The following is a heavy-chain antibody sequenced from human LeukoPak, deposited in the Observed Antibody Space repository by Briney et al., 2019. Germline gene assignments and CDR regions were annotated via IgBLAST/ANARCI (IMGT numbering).Heavy chain of an antibody. V-gene: IGHV4-59*08. CDR1: GFTFSSYA. J-gene: IGHJ6*02. D-gene: IGHD3-9*01. CDR3: ARHESYRLPLTGAYYSYPMDV. CDR2: IHYSGST. Sequence: GSLRLSCAASGFTFSSYAMSWVRQPPGKGLEWIAYIHYSGSTNYNPSLKSRLTISMDTSKNQFSLKLTSVTAADTAIYYCARHESYRLPLTGAYYSYPMDVWGQGTTVTVSS.